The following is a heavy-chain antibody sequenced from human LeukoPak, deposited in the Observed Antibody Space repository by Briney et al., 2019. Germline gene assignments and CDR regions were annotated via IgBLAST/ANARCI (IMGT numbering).Heavy chain of an antibody. CDR1: GGSIGSGGYY. Sequence: SETLSLTCTVSGGSIGSGGYYWSWIRQHPGKGLEWIGYIYYSGSTYYNPSLKSRVTISVDTSKNQFSLKLSSVTAAVTAVYYCARDGGGGYDYWGQGTLVTVSS. CDR3: ARDGGGGYDY. D-gene: IGHD5-12*01. J-gene: IGHJ4*02. CDR2: IYYSGST. V-gene: IGHV4-31*03.